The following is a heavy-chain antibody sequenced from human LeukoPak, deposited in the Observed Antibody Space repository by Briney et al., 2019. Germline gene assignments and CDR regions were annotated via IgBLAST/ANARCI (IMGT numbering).Heavy chain of an antibody. CDR2: ISSSSDYI. CDR1: GFTYSSYS. CDR3: ARDGGYKYGPH. Sequence: PGGSLRLSCAASGFTYSSYSMNWVRQAPGKGLEWDSSISSSSDYICYADSVKGRFTISRDNAKNSLYLQMNSLRAEDTAVYYCARDGGYKYGPHCGQGTLVTVSS. D-gene: IGHD5-12*01. V-gene: IGHV3-21*01. J-gene: IGHJ4*02.